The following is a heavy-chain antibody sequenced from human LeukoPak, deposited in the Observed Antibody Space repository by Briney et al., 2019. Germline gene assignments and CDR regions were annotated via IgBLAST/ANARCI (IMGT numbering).Heavy chain of an antibody. CDR3: ARHAYCSSTSCYFNWFDP. J-gene: IGHJ5*02. CDR2: IYPGDSDT. CDR1: GYNFTNYW. V-gene: IGHV5-51*01. D-gene: IGHD2-2*01. Sequence: GESLKISCKGSGYNFTNYWIGWVRQMPGKGLEWMGIIYPGDSDTRYSPSFQGQVTISADKSISTAYLQWSSLKASDTAMYYCARHAYCSSTSCYFNWFDPWGQGTLVTVSS.